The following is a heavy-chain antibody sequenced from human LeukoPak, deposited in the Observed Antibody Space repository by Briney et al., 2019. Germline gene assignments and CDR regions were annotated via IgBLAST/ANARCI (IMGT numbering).Heavy chain of an antibody. CDR3: VRLRRNSDTSGYYYYYDF. J-gene: IGHJ4*02. V-gene: IGHV3-21*01. CDR1: GYTFSSFS. Sequence: GGSLRLSCAASGYTFSSFSINWVRQAPGKGLEWVSSISVRSNYIYYADSVRGRFTISRDDARDSLFLQMNSLRAEDTAVYYCVRLRRNSDTSGYYYYYDFWGQGTLVTVSS. D-gene: IGHD3-22*01. CDR2: ISVRSNYI.